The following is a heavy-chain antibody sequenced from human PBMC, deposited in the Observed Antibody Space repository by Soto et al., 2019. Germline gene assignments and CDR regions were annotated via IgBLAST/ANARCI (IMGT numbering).Heavy chain of an antibody. CDR2: INPNSGGT. Sequence: GASVKVSCKASGYTFTGYCMHWVRQAPGQGLEWMGWINPNSGGTNYAQKFQDWVTMTRDTSISTAYMELSRLRSDDTAVYYCARASGYYPYGMDVWGQGTTVTVSS. D-gene: IGHD3-3*01. J-gene: IGHJ6*02. V-gene: IGHV1-2*04. CDR1: GYTFTGYC. CDR3: ARASGYYPYGMDV.